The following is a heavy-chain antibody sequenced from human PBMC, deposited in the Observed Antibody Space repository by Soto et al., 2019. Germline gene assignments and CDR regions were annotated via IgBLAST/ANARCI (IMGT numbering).Heavy chain of an antibody. CDR1: GFPFTTYG. V-gene: IGHV3-30*03. CDR2: ISYDGSNR. J-gene: IGHJ4*02. D-gene: IGHD3-10*01. CDR3: VGGQYYVDS. Sequence: QVQLVESGGGVVQPGRSLRLSCAASGFPFTTYGMHWVREGPGKGLEWVAVISYDGSNRYYADSVKGRFTISRDNSKNTMYLQMNDLRPEDTALYYCVGGQYYVDSRGQGTLVTVSS.